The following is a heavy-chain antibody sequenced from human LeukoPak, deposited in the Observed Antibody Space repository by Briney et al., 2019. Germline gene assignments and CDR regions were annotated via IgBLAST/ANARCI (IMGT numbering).Heavy chain of an antibody. CDR1: GGSISSSNW. V-gene: IGHV4-4*02. Sequence: SETLSLTCAVSGGSISSSNWWSWVRQPPGKGLEWIGEIYHSGSTNYNPPLKSRVTISVDKSKNQFSLKLSSVTAADTAVYYCARDCSGGSCYPYNWFDPWGQGTLVTVSS. CDR3: ARDCSGGSCYPYNWFDP. D-gene: IGHD2-15*01. CDR2: IYHSGST. J-gene: IGHJ5*02.